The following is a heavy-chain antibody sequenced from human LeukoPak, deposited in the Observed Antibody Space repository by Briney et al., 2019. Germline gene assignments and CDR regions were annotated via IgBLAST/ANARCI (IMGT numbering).Heavy chain of an antibody. V-gene: IGHV4-59*01. J-gene: IGHJ3*02. CDR2: VYYSGST. CDR3: ASGPAAMEGAFDI. Sequence: SETLSLTCTVSGGSISSYYWSWIRQPPGKGLEWIGYVYYSGSTNYNPSLKSRVTISVDTSKNQFSLKLSSVTAAATAVYYCASGPAAMEGAFDIWGQGTMVTVSS. CDR1: GGSISSYY. D-gene: IGHD2-2*01.